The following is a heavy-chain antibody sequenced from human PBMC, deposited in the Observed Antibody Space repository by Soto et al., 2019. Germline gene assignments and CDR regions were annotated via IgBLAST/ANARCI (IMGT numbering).Heavy chain of an antibody. CDR1: VGSFSDYY. D-gene: IGHD3-10*01. J-gene: IGHJ6*02. CDR2: INHRENT. CDR3: ARGLVDLVRGSRYGMDV. Sequence: QAQLQQWGAGLLKPSETLSLTCAVYVGSFSDYYWNWVRQAPGKGREWIGEINHRENTNYNPCLKGRVTIAVDPSTNQFSLKLSAVTAADTAVYYCARGLVDLVRGSRYGMDVWGQGTTVTVSS. V-gene: IGHV4-34*01.